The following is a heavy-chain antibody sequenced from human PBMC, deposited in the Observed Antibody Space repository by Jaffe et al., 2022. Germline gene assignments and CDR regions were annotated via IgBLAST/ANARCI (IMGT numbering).Heavy chain of an antibody. CDR3: AKDAQWFRESYYFDY. D-gene: IGHD3-10*01. CDR1: GFTFDDYA. CDR2: ISWNSGSI. J-gene: IGHJ4*02. Sequence: EVQLVESGGGLVQPGRSLRLSCAASGFTFDDYAMHWVRQAPGKGLEWVSGISWNSGSIGYADSVKGRFTISRDNAKNSLYLQMNSLRAEDTALYYCAKDAQWFRESYYFDYWGQGTLVTVSS. V-gene: IGHV3-9*01.